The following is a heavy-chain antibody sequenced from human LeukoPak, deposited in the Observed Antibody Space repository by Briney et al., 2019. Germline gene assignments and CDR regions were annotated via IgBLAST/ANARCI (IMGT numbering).Heavy chain of an antibody. J-gene: IGHJ6*03. Sequence: PSETLSLTCTVSGGSISSSSYYWGWIRQPPGKGLEWIGSIYYSGSTYYNPSLKSRVTISVDTSKNQFSLKLSSVTAADTAVYYCARVRRYSNYFGYYYYMDVWGKGTTVTVSS. CDR2: IYYSGST. CDR3: ARVRRYSNYFGYYYYMDV. V-gene: IGHV4-39*07. CDR1: GGSISSSSYY. D-gene: IGHD4-11*01.